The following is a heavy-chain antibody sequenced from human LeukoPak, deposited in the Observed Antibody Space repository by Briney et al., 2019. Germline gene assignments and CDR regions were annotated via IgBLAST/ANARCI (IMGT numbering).Heavy chain of an antibody. Sequence: ASVKVSCKASVYTFTGYYMHWVRQAPGQGLEWMGWINPNSGGTNYAQKFQGRVTMTRDTYISTAYMELSRLRSDDTAVYYFARVYYYDSSGYSADAFDIWGQGTMVTVSS. D-gene: IGHD3-22*01. V-gene: IGHV1-2*02. CDR3: ARVYYYDSSGYSADAFDI. CDR1: VYTFTGYY. CDR2: INPNSGGT. J-gene: IGHJ3*02.